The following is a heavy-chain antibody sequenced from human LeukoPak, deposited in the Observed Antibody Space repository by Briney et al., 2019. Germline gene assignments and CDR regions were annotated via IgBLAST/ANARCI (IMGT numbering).Heavy chain of an antibody. Sequence: GGPLRLSCAASGFTFSSYWMHWVRQAPGKGLVWVSRINSDGSSTTYADSVKGRFTVSRDNAKNTLYLQMNSLRAEDTAVYYCVLGGKQLARYITPKYYFEYGGQGTLVTVSS. V-gene: IGHV3-74*01. J-gene: IGHJ4*02. CDR3: VLGGKQLARYITPKYYFEY. CDR2: INSDGSST. D-gene: IGHD4-23*01. CDR1: GFTFSSYW.